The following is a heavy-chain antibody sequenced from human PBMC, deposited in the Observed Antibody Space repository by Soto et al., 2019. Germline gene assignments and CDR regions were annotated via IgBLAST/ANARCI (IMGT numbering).Heavy chain of an antibody. V-gene: IGHV3-15*01. J-gene: IGHJ4*02. CDR2: VLRKADGGET. D-gene: IGHD3-16*02. Sequence: EVQLVESGGGLVKPGGSLRLSCAASGFPFTNAWMSWVRQVPGKGLEWIARVLRKADGGETDYAAPVKERFTISRDDSRNTLHLQMNSLRTEDTAVYYCTTYDYIWGSDRYSWAYWGQGALVTVSS. CDR1: GFPFTNAW. CDR3: TTYDYIWGSDRYSWAY.